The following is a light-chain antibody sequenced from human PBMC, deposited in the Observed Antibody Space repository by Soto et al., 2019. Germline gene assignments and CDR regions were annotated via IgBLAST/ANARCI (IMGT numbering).Light chain of an antibody. J-gene: IGLJ1*01. CDR1: RSDIGSYNY. V-gene: IGLV2-14*01. CDR3: ISYPGSSTSYV. Sequence: QSALTQPASVSGSPGQSITISCSGTRSDIGSYNYVAWYQQFPGKTPKILIYGVSNRPSGVSSRFSGSKSGNTASLTISGLQAEDEADYYCISYPGSSTSYVFGSGTKLTVL. CDR2: GVS.